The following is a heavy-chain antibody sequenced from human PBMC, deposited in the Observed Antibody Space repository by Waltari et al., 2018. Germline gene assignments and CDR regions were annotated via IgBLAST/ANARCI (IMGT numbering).Heavy chain of an antibody. CDR2: INHSGST. V-gene: IGHV4-34*01. D-gene: IGHD3-22*01. J-gene: IGHJ4*02. CDR1: GGSFSGYY. CDR3: ARGPHYYDSSARGVWKN. Sequence: QVQLQQWGAGLLKPSETLSLTCAVYGGSFSGYYWSWIRQPPGKGLEWIGEINHSGSTNYNPSLKSRVTISVDTSKNQFSLKLSSVTAADTAVYYCARGPHYYDSSARGVWKNWGQGTLVTVSS.